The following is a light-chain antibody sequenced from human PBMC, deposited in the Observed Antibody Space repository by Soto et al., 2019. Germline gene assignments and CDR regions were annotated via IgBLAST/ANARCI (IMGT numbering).Light chain of an antibody. V-gene: IGLV4-60*03. CDR3: ETWDFNTRV. J-gene: IGLJ3*02. CDR1: SGHSSYI. Sequence: QLVLTQSSSASASLGSSDKLTFTLSSGHSSYIIAWHQQQPGKAPRYLMKLEGSGGYNKGSGVPDRFSGSSSGAARYLTISNLQSEDEADYYCETWDFNTRVFGGGTKLTVL. CDR2: LEGSGGY.